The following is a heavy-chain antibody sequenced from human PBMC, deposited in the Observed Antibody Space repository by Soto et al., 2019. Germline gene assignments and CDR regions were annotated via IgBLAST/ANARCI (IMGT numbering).Heavy chain of an antibody. V-gene: IGHV3-73*02. CDR2: IRNKTNNYAT. CDR1: GFNFRDSA. CDR3: TSRRDWTAVDPLDY. J-gene: IGHJ4*02. Sequence: EVQLVESGGGLVQPGGSLKLSCAASGFNFRDSAMHWVRQASGKGLEWVGRIRNKTNNYATAFNAPVKGRFTISRDDSKSMVYLQMNSLKLDDTAVYYCTSRRDWTAVDPLDYWGQGTLVTVSS. D-gene: IGHD5-18*01.